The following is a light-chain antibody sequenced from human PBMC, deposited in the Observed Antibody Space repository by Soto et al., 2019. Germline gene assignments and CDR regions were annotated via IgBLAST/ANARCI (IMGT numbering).Light chain of an antibody. V-gene: IGLV2-8*01. CDR3: SSYAGSNNLGV. CDR2: EVS. Sequence: QSALTQPHSASGSPGQSVTISCTGTSSDVGCYNYVSWYPQHPGKAPKLMIYEVSKRPSGVPDRFSGSKSGNTASLTVSGLQAEDEADYYCSSYAGSNNLGVFGTGTKLTVL. J-gene: IGLJ1*01. CDR1: SSDVGCYNY.